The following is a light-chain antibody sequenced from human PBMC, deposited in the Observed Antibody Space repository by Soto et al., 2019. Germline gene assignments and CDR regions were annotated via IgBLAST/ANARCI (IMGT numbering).Light chain of an antibody. J-gene: IGKJ5*01. CDR1: QSVSSSY. CDR2: GAS. Sequence: ELVLTQSPATLSLSPGERATLSCRASQSVSSSYLAWYQQKPGQAPRLLIYGASSRATGIPDRFSGSGSGTDFTLTISRLEPEDFAVYYCQQRYNWPPITFGQGTRLEI. CDR3: QQRYNWPPIT. V-gene: IGKV3D-20*02.